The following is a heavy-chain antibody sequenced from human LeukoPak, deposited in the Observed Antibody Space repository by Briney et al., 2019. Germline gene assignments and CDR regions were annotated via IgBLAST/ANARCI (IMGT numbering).Heavy chain of an antibody. Sequence: SETLSLTCTVSGGSISSSSYYWGWIRQPPGKGLEWIGSIYYSGSTYYNPSLKSRVTISVDTSKNQFSPKLSSVTAADTAVYYCARASSSSHWYFDLWGRGTLVTVSS. CDR3: ARASSSSHWYFDL. CDR1: GGSISSSSYY. D-gene: IGHD6-6*01. J-gene: IGHJ2*01. V-gene: IGHV4-39*07. CDR2: IYYSGST.